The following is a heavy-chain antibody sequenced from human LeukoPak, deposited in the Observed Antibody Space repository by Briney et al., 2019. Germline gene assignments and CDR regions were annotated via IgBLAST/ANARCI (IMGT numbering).Heavy chain of an antibody. V-gene: IGHV7-4-1*02. CDR2: INTNTGNP. CDR1: GYTFTSYA. J-gene: IGHJ6*02. Sequence: ASVKVSCTASGYTFTSYAMNWVRQAPGQGLEWMGWINTNTGNPTYAQGFTGRFVFSLDTSVSTAYLQISSLKAEDTAVYYCARDFTIVVVPAVYYYGMDVWGQGTTVTVSS. D-gene: IGHD2-2*01. CDR3: ARDFTIVVVPAVYYYGMDV.